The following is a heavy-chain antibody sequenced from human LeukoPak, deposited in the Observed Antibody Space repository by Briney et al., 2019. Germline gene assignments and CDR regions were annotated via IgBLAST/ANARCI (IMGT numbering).Heavy chain of an antibody. CDR3: ARDDDGDHECYFDY. J-gene: IGHJ4*02. CDR1: GYTFTSYG. Sequence: EASVKVSCKASGYTFTSYGISWVRQAPGQGLEWMGWISAYNGNTNYAQKLQGRVTMTTDTSTSTAYMELRSLRSDDTAVYYCARDDDGDHECYFDYWGQGTLVTVSS. V-gene: IGHV1-18*01. CDR2: ISAYNGNT. D-gene: IGHD4-17*01.